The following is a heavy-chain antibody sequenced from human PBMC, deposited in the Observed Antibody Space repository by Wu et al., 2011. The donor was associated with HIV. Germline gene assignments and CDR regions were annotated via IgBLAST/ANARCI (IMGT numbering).Heavy chain of an antibody. CDR3: AGDRYDYRRRWFDP. Sequence: QVQLVQSGAEVKKPGSSVKVSCKASGGTFSSYAISWVRQAPGQGLEWMGRIIPIFGTANNAQRFQGRVTMTADKSASTASMELSSLRSEDTAVYYCAGDRYDYRRRWFDPWGQGTLVTVSS. V-gene: IGHV1-69*14. D-gene: IGHD5-12*01. CDR2: IIPIFGTA. CDR1: GGTFSSYA. J-gene: IGHJ5*02.